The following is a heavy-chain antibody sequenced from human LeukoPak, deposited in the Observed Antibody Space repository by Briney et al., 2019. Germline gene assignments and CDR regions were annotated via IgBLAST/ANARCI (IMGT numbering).Heavy chain of an antibody. CDR2: FDPEDGET. Sequence: ASVKVSCKVSGYTLTELSMHWVRQAPGKGLEWMGGFDPEDGETIYAQKFQGRVTMTEDTSTDTAYMELSSLRSEDTAVYYCATVLADIVVVPAAGLTHYGMDVWGQGTTVTVSS. D-gene: IGHD2-2*01. CDR1: GYTLTELS. CDR3: ATVLADIVVVPAAGLTHYGMDV. V-gene: IGHV1-24*01. J-gene: IGHJ6*02.